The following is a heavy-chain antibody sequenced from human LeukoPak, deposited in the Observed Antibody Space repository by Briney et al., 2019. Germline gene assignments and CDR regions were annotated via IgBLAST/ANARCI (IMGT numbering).Heavy chain of an antibody. J-gene: IGHJ4*02. D-gene: IGHD3-22*01. Sequence: TGGSLRLSCSASGFAFSSYAMHWVRQAPGKGLEWVAVISYDGSNKYYADPVKGRFTISRDNSKNTLYLQMNSLRAEDTAVYYCARVGGYFDYWGQGTLVTVSS. CDR3: ARVGGYFDY. CDR1: GFAFSSYA. V-gene: IGHV3-30-3*01. CDR2: ISYDGSNK.